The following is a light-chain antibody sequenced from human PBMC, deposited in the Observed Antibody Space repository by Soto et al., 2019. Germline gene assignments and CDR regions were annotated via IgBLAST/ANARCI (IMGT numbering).Light chain of an antibody. CDR3: QQYNSYSYT. Sequence: DIQMTQSPSTLSASVGDRVTFTCRASQSINNWLAWYQQKPGKAPKLLIYDASTLESGVPSRFSGSKSGTKFTLTISNRQPDDFATYYCQQYNSYSYTFGQGTTLEIK. CDR1: QSINNW. J-gene: IGKJ2*01. CDR2: DAS. V-gene: IGKV1-5*01.